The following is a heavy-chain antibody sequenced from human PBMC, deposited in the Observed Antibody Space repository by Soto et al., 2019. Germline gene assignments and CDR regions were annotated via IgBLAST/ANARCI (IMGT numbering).Heavy chain of an antibody. CDR1: GGSISSGNYY. CDR2: IYHTGST. Sequence: QVQLQESGPGLVKPSQTLSLTCSVSGGSISSGNYYWTWIRQHPGKGLEWLGYIYHTGSTYYSPSLRGRVVIXXXAXXTEFSLQVKSVTVADTARYYCARQGIGDGIYYFDLWGQGTQATVS. D-gene: IGHD3-3*02. J-gene: IGHJ4*02. V-gene: IGHV4-31*03. CDR3: ARQGIGDGIYYFDL.